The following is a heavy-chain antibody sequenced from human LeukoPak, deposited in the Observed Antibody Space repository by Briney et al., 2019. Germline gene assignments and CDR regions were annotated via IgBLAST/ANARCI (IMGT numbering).Heavy chain of an antibody. V-gene: IGHV3-7*01. J-gene: IGHJ1*01. D-gene: IGHD2/OR15-2a*01. CDR2: IKEDGSQK. Sequence: GGSLRLSCAASGFTFSFYWMSWIRQAPGKGLEWVAHIKEDGSQKYYSGSVKGRFTISRDNAQNSLYLQMSSLRADDSAIYYCVGWASDNRWGQGTLVTVST. CDR1: GFTFSFYW. CDR3: VGWASDNR.